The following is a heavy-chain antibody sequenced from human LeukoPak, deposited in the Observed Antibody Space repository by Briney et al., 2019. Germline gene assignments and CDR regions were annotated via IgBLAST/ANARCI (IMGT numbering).Heavy chain of an antibody. CDR1: GYTFTSYY. Sequence: SVKVSCKASGYTFTSYYMHWVRQAPGQGLEWMGRIIPILGIANYAQKFQGRVTITADKSTSTAYMELSSLRSEDTAVYYCARDTEGGYCSSTSCYTFDYWGQGTLVTVSS. D-gene: IGHD2-2*02. CDR3: ARDTEGGYCSSTSCYTFDY. J-gene: IGHJ4*02. CDR2: IIPILGIA. V-gene: IGHV1-69*04.